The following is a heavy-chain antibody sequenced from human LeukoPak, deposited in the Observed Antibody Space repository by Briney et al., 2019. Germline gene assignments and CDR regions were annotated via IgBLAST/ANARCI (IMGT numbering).Heavy chain of an antibody. Sequence: GGSLRLSCAASGFTFSSYEMNWVRQAPGKGLEWVSYISSSGSTIYYADSVKGRFTISRDNAKNSLYLQMNGRRAEDTAVYYCARDRWGILYWGQGTLVTVSS. CDR1: GFTFSSYE. V-gene: IGHV3-48*03. J-gene: IGHJ4*02. CDR3: ARDRWGILY. D-gene: IGHD2-15*01. CDR2: ISSSGSTI.